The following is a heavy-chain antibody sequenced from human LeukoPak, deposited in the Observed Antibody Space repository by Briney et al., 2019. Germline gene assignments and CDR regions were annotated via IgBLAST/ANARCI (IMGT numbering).Heavy chain of an antibody. CDR1: GFTFSSYA. Sequence: GGSLRLSCAASGFTFSSYAMSWVRQAPGKGLEWVSAISGSGGSTYYADSVKGRFSISRDNSKNTLYLQMNSLRAEDTAVYYCAKAIYPGYSSSWRGPPFDYWGQGTLVTVSS. CDR2: ISGSGGST. J-gene: IGHJ4*02. D-gene: IGHD6-13*01. V-gene: IGHV3-23*01. CDR3: AKAIYPGYSSSWRGPPFDY.